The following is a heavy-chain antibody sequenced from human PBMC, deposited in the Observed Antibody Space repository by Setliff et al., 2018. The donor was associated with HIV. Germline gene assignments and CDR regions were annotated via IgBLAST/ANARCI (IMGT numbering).Heavy chain of an antibody. Sequence: GASVKVSCKASGGTFSSYVISWVRQAPGQGPEWMGGIIPMYGVTNYAQKFQGRVTITTDESRTTSYMELSSLRFEDTAVYFCARVAHSSSYHYYGMDVWGQGTTVTVSS. D-gene: IGHD6-19*01. CDR2: IIPMYGVT. V-gene: IGHV1-69*05. CDR1: GGTFSSYV. J-gene: IGHJ6*02. CDR3: ARVAHSSSYHYYGMDV.